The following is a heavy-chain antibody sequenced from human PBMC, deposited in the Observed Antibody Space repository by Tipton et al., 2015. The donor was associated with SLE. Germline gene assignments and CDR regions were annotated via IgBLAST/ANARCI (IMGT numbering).Heavy chain of an antibody. CDR1: GGSISRFRSY. D-gene: IGHD5-12*01. Sequence: TLSLTCTVSGGSISRFRSYWNWIRQPPGKGLEWIGSIFYTGSTYYNPSLKSRVSFSIDTSKHQFSLKLNSVTAADTAVYYCARRHYSGPFDSWGQGTLVTVSS. V-gene: IGHV4-39*07. CDR2: IFYTGST. J-gene: IGHJ4*02. CDR3: ARRHYSGPFDS.